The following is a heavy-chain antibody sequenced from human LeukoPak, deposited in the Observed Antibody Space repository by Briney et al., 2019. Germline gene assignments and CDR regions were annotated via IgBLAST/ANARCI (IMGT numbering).Heavy chain of an antibody. CDR1: GFTFSSYE. D-gene: IGHD6-13*01. V-gene: IGHV3-48*03. J-gene: IGHJ3*02. Sequence: GGSLRLSCAASGFTFSSYEMNWVRQAPGKGLEWVSYISSSGSTIYYADSVKGRFTISRDNAKNSLYLQMNSLRAEDTAVYYCAREDWLDSSSWADAFDIWGQGTMVTVSS. CDR3: AREDWLDSSSWADAFDI. CDR2: ISSSGSTI.